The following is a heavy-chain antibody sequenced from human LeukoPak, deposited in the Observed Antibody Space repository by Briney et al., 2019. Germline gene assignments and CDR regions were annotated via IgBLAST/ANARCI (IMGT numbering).Heavy chain of an antibody. D-gene: IGHD4-17*01. CDR2: VDSKSGGT. Sequence: EASVKVFWKASGYTFTGYYMHWVRQAPGQGFEWLGRVDSKSGGTNYAQKFQGRVTMTRDTSISTVYMQLISLRSDDTAVYYCAREMNYDDYRTSEYWGQGTLVTVSS. V-gene: IGHV1-2*02. CDR3: AREMNYDDYRTSEY. CDR1: GYTFTGYY. J-gene: IGHJ4*02.